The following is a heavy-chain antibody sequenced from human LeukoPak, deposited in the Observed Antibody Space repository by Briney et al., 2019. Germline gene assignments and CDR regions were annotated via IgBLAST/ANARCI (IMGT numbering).Heavy chain of an antibody. Sequence: PPETLSLTCTVSGGSISSYYWSWIRQPPGKGLEWIGYIYYSGSTTYNPSLKSRVTISADTSKNQFSLKLSSVTAAVTAVYYWAREGVAAAGPYFDYWGQGTLVTVSS. D-gene: IGHD6-13*01. V-gene: IGHV4-59*01. J-gene: IGHJ4*02. CDR1: GGSISSYY. CDR3: AREGVAAAGPYFDY. CDR2: IYYSGST.